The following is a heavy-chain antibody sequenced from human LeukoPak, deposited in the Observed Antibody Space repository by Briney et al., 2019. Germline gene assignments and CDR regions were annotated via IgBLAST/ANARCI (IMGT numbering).Heavy chain of an antibody. CDR1: GFTFSDYY. V-gene: IGHV4-31*02. J-gene: IGHJ5*02. Sequence: LRLSCAASGFTFSDYYMSWIRQHPGKGLEWIGYIYYSGSTYYNPSLKSRVTISVDTSKNQFSLKLSSVTAADTAVYYCASSSTWGQGTLVTVSS. CDR3: ASSST. D-gene: IGHD6-19*01. CDR2: IYYSGST.